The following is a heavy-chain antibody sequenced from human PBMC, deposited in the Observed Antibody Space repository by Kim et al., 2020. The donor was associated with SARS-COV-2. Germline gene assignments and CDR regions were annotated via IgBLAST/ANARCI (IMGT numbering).Heavy chain of an antibody. CDR3: TRTVCSGGSCYLVPGFDY. D-gene: IGHD2-15*01. V-gene: IGHV3-49*03. J-gene: IGHJ4*01. CDR1: GFTFGDYA. Sequence: GGSLRLSCTASGFTFGDYAMSWFRQAPGKGLEWVGFIRSKAYGGTTEYAASVKGRITISRDDSKSIPYLQMNSLKTEDTALYYCTRTVCSGGSCYLVPGFDYWGPGAPVTVSS. CDR2: IRSKAYGGTT.